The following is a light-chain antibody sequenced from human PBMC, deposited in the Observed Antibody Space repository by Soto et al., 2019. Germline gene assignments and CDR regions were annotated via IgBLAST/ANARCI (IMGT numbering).Light chain of an antibody. Sequence: EIVLTQSPDTLSLSPGERATVSCRASQSVRSRYLAWYQQKSGQAPRLLIYGASARAAGIADRFSGSGYGPDFTLTISSLDPEDFAVYYCQQYGDALLTFGQGTKLEMK. CDR1: QSVRSRY. J-gene: IGKJ2*01. CDR3: QQYGDALLT. V-gene: IGKV3-20*01. CDR2: GAS.